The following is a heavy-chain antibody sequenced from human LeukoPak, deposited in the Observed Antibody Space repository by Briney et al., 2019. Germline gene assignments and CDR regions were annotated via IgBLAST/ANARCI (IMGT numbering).Heavy chain of an antibody. CDR3: ARGGGSSSTTNS. CDR2: IKQDGSEK. D-gene: IGHD6-13*01. J-gene: IGHJ4*02. V-gene: IGHV3-7*03. Sequence: GGSLRLSCAASGFIFSNYWMSWVRQAPGKGLEWVANIKQDGSEKYYVDSVKGRFTTSRDNSKNTVYLQMNSLRAEDTAMYYCARGGGSSSTTNSWGQGTLVTVSS. CDR1: GFIFSNYW.